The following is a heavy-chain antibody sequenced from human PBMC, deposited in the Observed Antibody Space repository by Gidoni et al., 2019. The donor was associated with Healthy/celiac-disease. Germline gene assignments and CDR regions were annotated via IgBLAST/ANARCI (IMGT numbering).Heavy chain of an antibody. J-gene: IGHJ2*01. V-gene: IGHV3-48*03. CDR1: GFTFSSYE. CDR2: ISSSGSTI. D-gene: IGHD6-19*01. Sequence: EVQLVESGGGLVQPGGSLRLSCAASGFTFSSYEMNWVRQAPGKGLEWVSYISSSGSTIYYADSVKGRFTISRDNAKNSLYLQMNSLRAEDTAVYYCARTGYRQWLVRGYFDLWGRGTLVTVSS. CDR3: ARTGYRQWLVRGYFDL.